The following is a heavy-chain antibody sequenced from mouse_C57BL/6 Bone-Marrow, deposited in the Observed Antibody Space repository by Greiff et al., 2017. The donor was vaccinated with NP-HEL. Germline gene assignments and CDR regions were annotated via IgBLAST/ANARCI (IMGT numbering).Heavy chain of an antibody. J-gene: IGHJ3*01. Sequence: EVQLQQSGAELVRPGASVKLSCTASGFNIKDDYMHWVKQRPEQGLEWIGWIDPENGDTEYASKFQGKATITADTSSNKAYLQLSSLTSEDTAVYYCTKGFINTVVPFADWGQGTLVTVSA. CDR1: GFNIKDDY. CDR2: IDPENGDT. D-gene: IGHD1-1*01. CDR3: TKGFINTVVPFAD. V-gene: IGHV14-4*01.